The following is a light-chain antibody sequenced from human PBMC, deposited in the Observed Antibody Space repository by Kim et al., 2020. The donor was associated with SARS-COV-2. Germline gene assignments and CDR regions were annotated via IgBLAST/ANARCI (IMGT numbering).Light chain of an antibody. Sequence: SYELTRPPSVSVSPGQTASITCSGCKSGDKYAYWYQKKPGQSPILVIYQHTKRPSGISQRFSGSSFGNTTTLTISRAQTMDEADYYCQAWDSSTAVFGGG. V-gene: IGLV3-1*01. CDR1: KSGDKY. CDR2: QHT. CDR3: QAWDSSTAV. J-gene: IGLJ3*02.